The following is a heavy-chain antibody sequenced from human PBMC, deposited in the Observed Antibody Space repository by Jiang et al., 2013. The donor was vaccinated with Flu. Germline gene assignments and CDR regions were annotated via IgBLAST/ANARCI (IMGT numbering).Heavy chain of an antibody. D-gene: IGHD6-13*01. J-gene: IGHJ6*02. CDR2: INPSGTST. Sequence: SGAEVKKPGASVKVSCKASGYTFTSYYMHWVRQAPGQGLEWMGIINPSGTSTSYAQKFQGRVTMTRDTSTSTVYMELSSLRSEDTAVYYCARDWAYSSSRNRSLDVWGQGTTVTVSS. V-gene: IGHV1-46*03. CDR3: ARDWAYSSSRNRSLDV. CDR1: GYTFTSYY.